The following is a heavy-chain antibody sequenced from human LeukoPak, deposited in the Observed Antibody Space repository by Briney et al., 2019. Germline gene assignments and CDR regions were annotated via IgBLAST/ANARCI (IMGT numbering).Heavy chain of an antibody. D-gene: IGHD2-21*01. J-gene: IGHJ5*02. CDR2: INSDGRTT. CDR1: GFTFSSYW. CDR3: GRSDWANWFDP. V-gene: IGHV3-74*03. Sequence: GGSLRLSCAASGFTFSSYWMHWIRQAPGKGLEWVSRINSDGRTTTYADSVKGRFTISRDNDENTLYLQMHESRGHASTLYYCGRSDWANWFDPWGQGTLVTVSS.